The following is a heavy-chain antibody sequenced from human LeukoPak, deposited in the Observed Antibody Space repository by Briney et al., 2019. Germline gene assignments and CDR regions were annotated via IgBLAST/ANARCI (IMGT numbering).Heavy chain of an antibody. J-gene: IGHJ4*02. CDR2: IYYSGST. CDR3: AREDDSSGYPDY. V-gene: IGHV4-31*03. D-gene: IGHD3-22*01. Sequence: PSETLSLTCTVSGGSISSGGYYWSWMRQHPGKGLEWIGYIYYSGSTYYNPSLKSRVTISVDTSKNQFSLKLSSVTAADTAVYYCAREDDSSGYPDYWGQGTLVTVSS. CDR1: GGSISSGGYY.